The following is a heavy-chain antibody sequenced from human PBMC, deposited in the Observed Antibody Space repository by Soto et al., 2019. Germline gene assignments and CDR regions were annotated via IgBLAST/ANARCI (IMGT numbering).Heavy chain of an antibody. D-gene: IGHD3-3*01. Sequence: QVQLVESGGGVVQPGRSLRLSCAASGFTFSSYAMHWVRQAPGKGLEWVAVISYDGSNKYYADSVKGRFTISRDNSKNTVYLKRNRRGGGEGVVYWGGGGGGDFLEWLTVFSWGQGTLVTVSS. CDR1: GFTFSSYA. CDR2: ISYDGSNK. CDR3: GGGGGDFLEWLTVFS. J-gene: IGHJ4*02. V-gene: IGHV3-30-3*01.